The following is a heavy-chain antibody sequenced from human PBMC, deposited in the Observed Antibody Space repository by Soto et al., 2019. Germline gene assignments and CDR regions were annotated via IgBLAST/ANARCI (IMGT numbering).Heavy chain of an antibody. CDR2: IYYSGSA. D-gene: IGHD3-10*01. J-gene: IGHJ4*02. CDR3: ARLKSRYYKIISYSFDY. Sequence: QVQLQESGPGLVKPSQTLSLTCTVSGDSVSSGGAYWSWIRQHPGKGLEWIGNIYYSGSANYTPSLKSRLTISLDTSQNQVSLRLSSVTAADTAIYYCARLKSRYYKIISYSFDYWCRGTLVTVSS. CDR1: GDSVSSGGAY. V-gene: IGHV4-31*03.